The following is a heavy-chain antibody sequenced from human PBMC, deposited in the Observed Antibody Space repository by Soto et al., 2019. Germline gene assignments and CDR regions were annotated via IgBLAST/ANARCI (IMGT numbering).Heavy chain of an antibody. Sequence: PGGSLRLSCAASGFTFSSYAVSWVRQAPGKGPEWISSISGSGSTIYYADSVKGRFTISRDNSKNTLYLQMSSLRAEDTAVYYCAREITYYYDSSGYTLDYWGQGTLVTVSS. CDR2: ISGSGSTI. V-gene: IGHV3-23*01. D-gene: IGHD3-22*01. J-gene: IGHJ4*02. CDR3: AREITYYYDSSGYTLDY. CDR1: GFTFSSYA.